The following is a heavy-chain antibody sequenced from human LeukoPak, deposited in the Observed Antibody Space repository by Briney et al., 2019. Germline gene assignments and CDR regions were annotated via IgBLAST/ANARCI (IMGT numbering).Heavy chain of an antibody. J-gene: IGHJ1*01. D-gene: IGHD6-19*01. Sequence: GGSLRLSCTVSGFTLSSYEMSWIRQAPGKGLEWVSSIDYDGGSGHYADSVKGRFTISRDNSNNTLFLHLNSLRGEDTAVYYCTGNSGWYGLSWGQGTLVTVSS. CDR2: IDYDGGSG. CDR3: TGNSGWYGLS. CDR1: GFTLSSYE. V-gene: IGHV3-23*01.